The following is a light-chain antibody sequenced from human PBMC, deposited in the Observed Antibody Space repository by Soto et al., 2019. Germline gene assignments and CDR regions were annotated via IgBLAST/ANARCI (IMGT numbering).Light chain of an antibody. Sequence: ERMLTQSPGTLSLSPGERATLSCRASQSVDSRFLTWYQQKPGQTPRLLTYGTSIRATGIPDRFSGSGSGTDFTLIISRVEPEDSAVYYCLQFGTSPPAFTFGQGTKLEI. CDR1: QSVDSRF. CDR3: LQFGTSPPAFT. V-gene: IGKV3-20*01. J-gene: IGKJ2*01. CDR2: GTS.